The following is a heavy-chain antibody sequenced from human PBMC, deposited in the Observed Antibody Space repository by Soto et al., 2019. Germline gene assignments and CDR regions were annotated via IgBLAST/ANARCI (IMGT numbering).Heavy chain of an antibody. CDR1: GFTFSIYA. Sequence: GGSLRLSCAASGFTFSIYAMSWVRQAPGKGLEWVSAISGSGGSTYYADSVKGRFTISRDNSKNTLYLQMNSLRAEDTAVYYCAKSREVGELFCPSWWGQGTLVTVSS. J-gene: IGHJ4*02. CDR2: ISGSGGST. CDR3: AKSREVGELFCPSW. D-gene: IGHD3-10*01. V-gene: IGHV3-23*01.